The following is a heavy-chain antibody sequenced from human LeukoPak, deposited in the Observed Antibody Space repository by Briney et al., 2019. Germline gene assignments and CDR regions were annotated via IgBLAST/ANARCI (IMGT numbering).Heavy chain of an antibody. Sequence: GGSLRLSCAASGFTLSSYWMSWVRQAPGKGLEWVARIKQDGSEKHYVDSVTGRFTISRDNAKNSVYLQMNTLRAEDTAVYYCARYIETPRRDLDYWGQGTLVTVSS. CDR1: GFTLSSYW. CDR3: ARYIETPRRDLDY. CDR2: IKQDGSEK. J-gene: IGHJ4*02. V-gene: IGHV3-7*01. D-gene: IGHD4-23*01.